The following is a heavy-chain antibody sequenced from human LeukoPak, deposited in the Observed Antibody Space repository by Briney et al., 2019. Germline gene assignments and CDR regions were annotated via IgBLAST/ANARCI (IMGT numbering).Heavy chain of an antibody. Sequence: GESLKISCKGSGYRFTSYWIGWVRQMPGKGLEWMGIIYPGDSDTRYSPSLQGQVTISADKSINTAYLQWSSLRASDTAMYYCATSVSQTKFDFWGQGTLVTVSS. CDR3: ATSVSQTKFDF. CDR2: IYPGDSDT. V-gene: IGHV5-51*01. CDR1: GYRFTSYW. J-gene: IGHJ4*02. D-gene: IGHD2-8*01.